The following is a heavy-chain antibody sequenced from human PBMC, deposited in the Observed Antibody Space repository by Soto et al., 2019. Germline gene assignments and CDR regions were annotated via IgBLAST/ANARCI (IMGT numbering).Heavy chain of an antibody. Sequence: SETLSLTCSVSGGSLSSNSYYWTWIRQPPGAGLEWIGEINHSGSTNYNPSLKSRVTISVDTSKNQFSLKLTSVTAADTAVYYCARDKITGLFDYWGQGTLVTVSS. CDR2: INHSGST. J-gene: IGHJ4*02. D-gene: IGHD2-8*02. CDR3: ARDKITGLFDY. CDR1: GGSLSSNSYY. V-gene: IGHV4-39*07.